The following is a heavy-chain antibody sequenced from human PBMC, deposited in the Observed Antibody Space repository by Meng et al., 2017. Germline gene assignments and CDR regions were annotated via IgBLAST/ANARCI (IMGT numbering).Heavy chain of an antibody. V-gene: IGHV3-7*01. CDR3: ARDGEAYYDFWSGYSLALFIDY. CDR1: GFTFSSYW. CDR2: IKQDGSEK. J-gene: IGHJ4*02. D-gene: IGHD3-3*01. Sequence: GESLKISCAASGFTFSSYWMSWVRQAPGKGLEWVANIKQDGSEKYYVDSVKGRFTISRDNAKNSLYLQMNSLRAEDTAVYYCARDGEAYYDFWSGYSLALFIDYWGQGTLVTVYS.